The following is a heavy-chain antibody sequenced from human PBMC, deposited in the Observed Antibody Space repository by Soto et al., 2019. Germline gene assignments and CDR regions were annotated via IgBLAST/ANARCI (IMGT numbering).Heavy chain of an antibody. CDR3: AKDIWMAVAGTCY. Sequence: EEQLLESGGDLVQPGGSLRLSCAASGFPFNIYAMSWVRQAPGKGLEWVSAISGNGRNTYYADSVKGRFTISRDNSKNTLYLQMSCLRAEDTAVYYCAKDIWMAVAGTCYWGQGTLATVSS. CDR2: ISGNGRNT. CDR1: GFPFNIYA. D-gene: IGHD6-19*01. V-gene: IGHV3-23*01. J-gene: IGHJ4*02.